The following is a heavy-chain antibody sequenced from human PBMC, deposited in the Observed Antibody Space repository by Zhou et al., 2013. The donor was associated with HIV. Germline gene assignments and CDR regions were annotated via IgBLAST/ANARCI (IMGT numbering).Heavy chain of an antibody. CDR1: GGTFSSYA. CDR3: AESGTGGVWFDP. V-gene: IGHV1-69*04. Sequence: QVQLVQSGAEVKKPGSSVKVSCKASGGTFSSYAISWVRQAPGQGLEWMGRIIPILGIANYAQKFQGRVTITADKSTSTAYMELSSLRSEDTAVYYCAESGTGGVWFDPWGQGTLVTVSS. J-gene: IGHJ5*02. D-gene: IGHD2-8*02. CDR2: IIPILGIA.